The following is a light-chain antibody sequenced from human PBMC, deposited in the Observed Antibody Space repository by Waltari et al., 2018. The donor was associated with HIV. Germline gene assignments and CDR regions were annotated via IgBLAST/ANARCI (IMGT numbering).Light chain of an antibody. V-gene: IGLV1-44*01. CDR2: NSN. J-gene: IGLJ2*01. CDR3: AAWDDGLHGWI. Sequence: QSVLTQPPSASGTPGPRVTLACSGSNSNIARNPVNWYQQLPGTAPKPLIYNSNQRPSGVPDRFSGSKSGISASLAISGLQSEDEAGYYCAAWDDGLHGWIFGGGTKLTVL. CDR1: NSNIARNP.